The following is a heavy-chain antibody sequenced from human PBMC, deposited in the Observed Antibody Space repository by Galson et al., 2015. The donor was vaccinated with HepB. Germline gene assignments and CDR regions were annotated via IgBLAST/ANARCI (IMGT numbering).Heavy chain of an antibody. CDR2: IWYDGGNK. CDR3: ARDIVGAMDY. D-gene: IGHD1-26*01. V-gene: IGHV3-33*01. J-gene: IGHJ4*02. CDR1: GFTFSSYG. Sequence: SLRLSCAASGFTFSSYGTHWVRQAPGKGLEWVAVIWYDGGNKYYADSVKGRFTISRDNSKNTLFLQMNSLRAEDTAVYYCARDIVGAMDYWGQGTLVTVSS.